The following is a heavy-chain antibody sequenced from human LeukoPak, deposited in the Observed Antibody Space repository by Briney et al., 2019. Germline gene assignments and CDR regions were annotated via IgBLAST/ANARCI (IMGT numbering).Heavy chain of an antibody. CDR2: ISWDGGST. J-gene: IGHJ4*02. Sequence: GGSLRLSCAASGFTFDDYAMHWVRQAPGKGQEWVSLISWDGGSTYYADSVKGRFTISRDNSKNSLYLQMNSLRAEDTALYYCAKDQGYDSSGYVPDWGQGTLVTVSS. D-gene: IGHD3-22*01. CDR1: GFTFDDYA. V-gene: IGHV3-43D*04. CDR3: AKDQGYDSSGYVPD.